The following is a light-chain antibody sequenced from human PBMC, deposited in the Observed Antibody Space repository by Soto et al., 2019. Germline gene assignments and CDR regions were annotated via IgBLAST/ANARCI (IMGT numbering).Light chain of an antibody. Sequence: QSVLTQPPSASGTPGQRVIISCSGSSSNLGSNSGNWYQQLPGTAPKLMIYEGSKRPSGVSYRFSGSKSGNTASLTFSGLQAEDEADYYCCSYAGSGTYVFGTGIKLTVL. V-gene: IGLV1-44*01. CDR1: SSNLGSNS. CDR3: CSYAGSGTYV. J-gene: IGLJ1*01. CDR2: EGS.